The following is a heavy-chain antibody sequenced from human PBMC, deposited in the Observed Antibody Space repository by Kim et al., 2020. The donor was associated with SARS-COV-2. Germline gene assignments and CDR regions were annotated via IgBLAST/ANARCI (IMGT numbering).Heavy chain of an antibody. J-gene: IGHJ6*02. D-gene: IGHD2-21*02. V-gene: IGHV3-66*01. Sequence: ESGRGSFTSSRDNSRNTVYIQMNSLRAEDTAVYYCARLGRVTANYCCGMDVWGQGTTVTVSS. CDR3: ARLGRVTANYCCGMDV.